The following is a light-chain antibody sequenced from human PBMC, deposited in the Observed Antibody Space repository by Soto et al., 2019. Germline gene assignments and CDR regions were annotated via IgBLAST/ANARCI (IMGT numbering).Light chain of an antibody. Sequence: QSALTQPASVSGSPGQSITISCTGTSSDVGGYNFVSWYQQHPGKGPKLMIYDVSNRPSGVSNRFSGSKSGNTASLTISGLQAEDEADYYCSSYTSSNTLVFGTGTKVTVL. CDR1: SSDVGGYNF. CDR3: SSYTSSNTLV. CDR2: DVS. V-gene: IGLV2-14*01. J-gene: IGLJ1*01.